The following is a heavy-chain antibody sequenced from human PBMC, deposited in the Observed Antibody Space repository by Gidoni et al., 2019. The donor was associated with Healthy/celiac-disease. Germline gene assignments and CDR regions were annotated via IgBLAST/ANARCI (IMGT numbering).Heavy chain of an antibody. V-gene: IGHV3-30*18. CDR2: ISYDGSNK. D-gene: IGHD1-1*01. CDR1: GFTFSSYG. Sequence: QVQLVESGGGVVQPGRSLRLSCAASGFTFSSYGMHWVRQAPGKGLEWVAVISYDGSNKYYADSVKGRFTISRDNSKNTLYLQMNSLRAEDTAVYYCAKQVGDGYNLGGFDYWGQGTLVTVSS. J-gene: IGHJ4*02. CDR3: AKQVGDGYNLGGFDY.